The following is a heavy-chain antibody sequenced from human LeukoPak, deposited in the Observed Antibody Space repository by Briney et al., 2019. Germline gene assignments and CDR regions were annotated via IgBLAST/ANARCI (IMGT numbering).Heavy chain of an antibody. CDR3: AKESYYATSGDAFDI. CDR2: ISGSGGST. V-gene: IGHV3-23*01. J-gene: IGHJ3*02. CDR1: GFTFSSYP. D-gene: IGHD3-22*01. Sequence: GGSLRLSCAASGFTFSSYPMSWVRQAPGKGLEWVSVISGSGGSTYYAGSVKGRFTISRDNSYNMLYLQVNSLRAEDTALYYCAKESYYATSGDAFDIWGRGTMVTVSS.